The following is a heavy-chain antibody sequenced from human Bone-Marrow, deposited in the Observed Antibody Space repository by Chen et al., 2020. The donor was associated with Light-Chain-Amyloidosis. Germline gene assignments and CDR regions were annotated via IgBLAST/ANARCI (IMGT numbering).Heavy chain of an antibody. V-gene: IGHV3-15*01. J-gene: IGHJ6*03. CDR3: TTGIIPTSRYYYYMDV. CDR2: IKSKTDGGTT. Sequence: EVQLVESGGVLVKPGGPLRLSGAASGFTFSTAWLSWVRQAPGKGLEGVGRIKSKTDGGTTDYAAPVKGRFTISRDDSKNTLYLQMNSLKTEDTAVYYCTTGIIPTSRYYYYMDVWGKGTTVTVSS. CDR1: GFTFSTAW.